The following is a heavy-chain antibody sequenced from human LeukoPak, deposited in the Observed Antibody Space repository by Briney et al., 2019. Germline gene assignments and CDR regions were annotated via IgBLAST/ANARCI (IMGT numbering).Heavy chain of an antibody. CDR2: ISGSGGST. J-gene: IGHJ4*02. CDR3: AKDVQTYGSGSYLGY. V-gene: IGHV3-23*01. CDR1: GFTFSSYA. Sequence: GGSLRPSCAASGFTFSSYAMSWVRQAPGKGLKWVSAISGSGGSTYYADSVKGRFTISRDNSKNTLYLQMNSLRAEDTAVYYCAKDVQTYGSGSYLGYWGQGTLVTVSS. D-gene: IGHD3-10*01.